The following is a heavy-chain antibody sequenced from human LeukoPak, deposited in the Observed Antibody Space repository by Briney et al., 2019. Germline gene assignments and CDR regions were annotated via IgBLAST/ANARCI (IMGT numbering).Heavy chain of an antibody. V-gene: IGHV3-48*03. CDR3: AGERNCGGDCYQGSWFDP. J-gene: IGHJ5*02. Sequence: GGSLRLSCAASGFTFNSHEMHWVRQAPGKGLNWVSYITSSGGITYYADSVKGRFTVSRDNAKNSLYLQMNSLRAEDTAVYYCAGERNCGGDCYQGSWFDPWGQGTLVTVSS. D-gene: IGHD2-21*02. CDR2: ITSSGGIT. CDR1: GFTFNSHE.